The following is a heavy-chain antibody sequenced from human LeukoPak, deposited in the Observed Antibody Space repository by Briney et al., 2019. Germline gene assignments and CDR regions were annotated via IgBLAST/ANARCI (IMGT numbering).Heavy chain of an antibody. Sequence: GGSLRLSCAASGFTFSTFAMNWVRQVPGKGLEWVSIITDSGGDRKYADSVKGRFTVSRDNSKSTLYLQMNSLRAEDTAVYYCAKDRDYGDYLFDYWGQGTLVTVSS. CDR2: ITDSGGDR. J-gene: IGHJ4*02. D-gene: IGHD4-17*01. CDR3: AKDRDYGDYLFDY. V-gene: IGHV3-23*01. CDR1: GFTFSTFA.